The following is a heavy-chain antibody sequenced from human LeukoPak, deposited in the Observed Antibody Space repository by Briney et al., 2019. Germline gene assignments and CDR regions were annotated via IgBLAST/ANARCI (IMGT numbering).Heavy chain of an antibody. CDR1: GGTFSSYA. D-gene: IGHD2-15*01. Sequence: ASVKVSCKASGGTFSSYAISWVRQAPGQGLEWMGGIIPIFGTANYAQKFQGRVKITADESTSTAYMELSILRSEDTAVYYCAAYCSGGSCYYYYGMDVWGQGTTVTVSS. CDR3: AAYCSGGSCYYYYGMDV. V-gene: IGHV1-69*13. CDR2: IIPIFGTA. J-gene: IGHJ6*02.